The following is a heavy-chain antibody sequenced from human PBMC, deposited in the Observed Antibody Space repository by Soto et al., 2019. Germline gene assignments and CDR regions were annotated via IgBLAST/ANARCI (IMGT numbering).Heavy chain of an antibody. V-gene: IGHV1-69*02. Sequence: QVQLVQSGAEVKKPGSSVKVSCKASGGTFSSYTISWVRQAPGQGLEWMGRSIPMFGIANYAQKFQGRVTITADKSTSTAYMKLSSLRSEDTAVYYCARGYGDSHDYWGQGTLVTVSS. D-gene: IGHD4-17*01. CDR2: SIPMFGIA. CDR3: ARGYGDSHDY. CDR1: GGTFSSYT. J-gene: IGHJ4*02.